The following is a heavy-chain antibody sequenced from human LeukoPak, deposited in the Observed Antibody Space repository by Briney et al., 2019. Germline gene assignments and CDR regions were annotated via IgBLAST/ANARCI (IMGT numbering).Heavy chain of an antibody. V-gene: IGHV4-59*01. CDR3: ARSGGYSSPQNY. Sequence: SETLSLTCTVSGGSISSYYWSWIRQPPGKGLEWIGYIYSSGSAKYNSSLKSRVTISVDTSKNQFSLKLSSVTAADTAVYYCARSGGYSSPQNYWGQGTLVTVSS. J-gene: IGHJ4*02. CDR1: GGSISSYY. D-gene: IGHD6-19*01. CDR2: IYSSGSA.